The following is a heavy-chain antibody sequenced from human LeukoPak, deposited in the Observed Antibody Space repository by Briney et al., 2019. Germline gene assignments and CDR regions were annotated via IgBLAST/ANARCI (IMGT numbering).Heavy chain of an antibody. CDR3: TTEELVVVAATPFDY. CDR1: GFTVSSIY. CDR2: IKSKTDGGTT. V-gene: IGHV3-15*01. J-gene: IGHJ4*02. D-gene: IGHD2-15*01. Sequence: PGGSLRLSCAASGFTVSSIYMNWVRQAPGKGLEWVGRIKSKTDGGTTDYAAPVKGRFTISRDDSKNTLYLQMNSLKTEDTAVYYCTTEELVVVAATPFDYWGQGTLVTVSS.